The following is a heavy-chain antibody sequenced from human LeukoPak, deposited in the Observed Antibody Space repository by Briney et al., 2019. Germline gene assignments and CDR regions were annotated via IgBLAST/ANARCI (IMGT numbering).Heavy chain of an antibody. CDR3: VRGAYSSSWLNFDY. J-gene: IGHJ4*02. V-gene: IGHV3-9*01. CDR1: GFTFDDYA. Sequence: PGRSLRLSCAASGFTFDDYAMHWVRHAPGKGLEWVSGISWNSGSIGYADSVKGRFTVSRDNSKNTLYLQMNSLRAEDTAVYYCVRGAYSSSWLNFDYWGQGTLVTVSS. D-gene: IGHD6-13*01. CDR2: ISWNSGSI.